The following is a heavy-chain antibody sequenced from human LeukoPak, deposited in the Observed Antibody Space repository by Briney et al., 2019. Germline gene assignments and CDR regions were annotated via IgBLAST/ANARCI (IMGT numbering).Heavy chain of an antibody. V-gene: IGHV3-23*01. CDR2: ISGSGGST. D-gene: IGHD4-17*01. J-gene: IGHJ4*02. CDR3: AKVGDYGDYALDY. CDR1: GFTFRSYA. Sequence: SGGSLRLSCTASGFTFRSYAMTWVRQAPGKGLEWVSVISGSGGSTYYADSVKGRFTNSRDNSKNTLYLQMNSLRAEDTAVYYCAKVGDYGDYALDYWGQGTLVTVSS.